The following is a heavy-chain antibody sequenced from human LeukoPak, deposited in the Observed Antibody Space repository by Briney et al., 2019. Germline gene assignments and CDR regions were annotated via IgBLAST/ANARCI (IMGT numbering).Heavy chain of an antibody. J-gene: IGHJ5*02. Sequence: SETLSLTCAVYGGSFSGYYWSWIRQPPGKGLEWIGEINHSGSTNYNPSLKSRVTISVDTSKNQFSLKLSSVTAADTAVYYCARAGGIAAAGYTRTNWFDPWGQGTLVTVSS. V-gene: IGHV4-34*01. D-gene: IGHD6-13*01. CDR3: ARAGGIAAAGYTRTNWFDP. CDR2: INHSGST. CDR1: GGSFSGYY.